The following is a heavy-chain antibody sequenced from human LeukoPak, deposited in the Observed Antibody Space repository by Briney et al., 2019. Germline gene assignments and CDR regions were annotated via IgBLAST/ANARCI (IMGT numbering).Heavy chain of an antibody. V-gene: IGHV3-33*01. CDR1: GFTFSSYG. D-gene: IGHD2-2*02. CDR2: IWYDGSNK. Sequence: GGSLRLSCAASGFTFSSYGMHWVRQAPGKGLEWVAVIWYDGSNKYYADSVKGRFTISRDKSKNTLYLQMNSLRAKDTAVYYCASSFWPDCGSISCYSLDYWGQGTLVTVSS. CDR3: ASSFWPDCGSISCYSLDY. J-gene: IGHJ4*02.